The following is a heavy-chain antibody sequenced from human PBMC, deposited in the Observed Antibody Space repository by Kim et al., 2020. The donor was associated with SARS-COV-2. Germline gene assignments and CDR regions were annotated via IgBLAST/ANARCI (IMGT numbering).Heavy chain of an antibody. V-gene: IGHV4-34*01. Sequence: SETLSLTCAVYGGSFSGYYWSWIRQPPGKGLEWIGEINHSGSTNYNPSLKSRVTISVDTSKNQFSLKLSSVTAADTAVYYCARRAQLWLSHLDYWGQGTLVTVSS. CDR2: INHSGST. CDR1: GGSFSGYY. D-gene: IGHD5-18*01. J-gene: IGHJ4*02. CDR3: ARRAQLWLSHLDY.